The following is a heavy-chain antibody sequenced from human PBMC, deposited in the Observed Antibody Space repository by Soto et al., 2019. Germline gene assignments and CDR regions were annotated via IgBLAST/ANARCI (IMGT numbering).Heavy chain of an antibody. D-gene: IGHD2-2*01. CDR1: GGSFSSYY. Sequence: SETLSLTCAVYGGSFSSYYWSWIRQPPGKGLEWIGEINHSGSTNYNPSLKSRVTISVDTSKNQFSLTLSSVTAADTAVYYCARGPTLGVVSAATYFDYWGQGTLVTVSS. CDR2: INHSGST. V-gene: IGHV4-34*01. J-gene: IGHJ4*02. CDR3: ARGPTLGVVSAATYFDY.